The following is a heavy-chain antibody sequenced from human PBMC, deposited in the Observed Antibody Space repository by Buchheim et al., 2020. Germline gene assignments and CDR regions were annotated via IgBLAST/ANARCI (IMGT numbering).Heavy chain of an antibody. CDR1: GFTFSSYA. Sequence: EVQLLESGGGLVQPGGSLRLSCAASGFTFSSYAMSWVRQAPGKGLEWVSAISGSGGSTYYADSVKGRFTISRDNSKNKLYLQMNSLRAEDTAVYYCAKDFESVGIQLWPQPFDYWGQGTL. J-gene: IGHJ4*02. CDR3: AKDFESVGIQLWPQPFDY. V-gene: IGHV3-23*01. D-gene: IGHD5-18*01. CDR2: ISGSGGST.